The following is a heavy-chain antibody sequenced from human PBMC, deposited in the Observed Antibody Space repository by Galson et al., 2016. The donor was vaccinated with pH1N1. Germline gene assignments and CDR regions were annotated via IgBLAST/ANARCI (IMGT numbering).Heavy chain of an antibody. CDR1: GFSFNDYA. D-gene: IGHD3-10*01. J-gene: IGHJ5*02. V-gene: IGHV3-9*01. Sequence: SLRLSCAGSGFSFNDYAMHWVRQPPGKGLEWITGTSWSTGMKGYADSVKGRFTISRDNARNSLYLEMNSLRPEDTAFYYCEKDLGPFGSGSLAHWGQGILVTVTS. CDR3: EKDLGPFGSGSLAH. CDR2: TSWSTGMK.